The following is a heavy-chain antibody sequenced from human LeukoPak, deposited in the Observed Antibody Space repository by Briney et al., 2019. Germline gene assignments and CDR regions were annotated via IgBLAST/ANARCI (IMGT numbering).Heavy chain of an antibody. D-gene: IGHD3-9*01. CDR2: ISSDGVEK. Sequence: PGGSLRLYCEASGFTFSHYGIHWVRQTPGKGLEWVAAISSDGVEKHYADSVKGRFTISRDNSKSTLYLQMNSLRAEDTALYYCAREGHYDILTGYSPVEYYFYYMDVWGKGTTVTVSS. V-gene: IGHV3-30*04. CDR1: GFTFSHYG. CDR3: AREGHYDILTGYSPVEYYFYYMDV. J-gene: IGHJ6*03.